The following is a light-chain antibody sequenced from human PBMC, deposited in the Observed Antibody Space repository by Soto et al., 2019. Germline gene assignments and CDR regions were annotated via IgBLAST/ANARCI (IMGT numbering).Light chain of an antibody. V-gene: IGKV3-20*01. J-gene: IGKJ1*01. CDR1: QSVSSSY. CDR3: QQYANSHGT. Sequence: EIVLTQSPGTLSLSPGERATLSCRASQSVSSSYLAWYXQKHGQAXKXLIYRASSRATGIPDRFSGSGSGTDLTITISRLEPEDFEVYYCQQYANSHGTFGQGTKVDIK. CDR2: RAS.